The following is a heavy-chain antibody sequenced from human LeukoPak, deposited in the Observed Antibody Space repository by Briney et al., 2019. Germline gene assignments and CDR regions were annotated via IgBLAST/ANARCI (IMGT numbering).Heavy chain of an antibody. J-gene: IGHJ4*02. D-gene: IGHD5-24*01. CDR1: GYPFIGNY. CDR3: ARRLRDGYNTYYFDY. CDR2: IIPIFGTA. Sequence: SVKVSCKASGYPFIGNYIHWVRQSPGQGLEWMGGIIPIFGTANYAQKFQGRVTITTDESTSTAYMELSSLRSEDTAVYYCARRLRDGYNTYYFDYWGQGTLVTVSS. V-gene: IGHV1-69*05.